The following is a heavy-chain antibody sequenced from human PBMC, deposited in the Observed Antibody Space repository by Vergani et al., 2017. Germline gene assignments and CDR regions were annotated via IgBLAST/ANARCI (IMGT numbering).Heavy chain of an antibody. CDR2: IYYSGST. J-gene: IGHJ6*03. V-gene: IGHV4-30-2*01. CDR1: GGSVSSGGYS. D-gene: IGHD1-26*01. CDR3: ARGEDYYYYYYMDV. Sequence: QLQLQESGSGLVKPSQTLSLTCAVSGGSVSSGGYSWSWIRQPPGKGLEWIGYIYYSGSTFYNPSLKSRVTISVDRSKNQFSLKLNSVTAADTAVYYCARGEDYYYYYYMDVWGKGTTVTVSS.